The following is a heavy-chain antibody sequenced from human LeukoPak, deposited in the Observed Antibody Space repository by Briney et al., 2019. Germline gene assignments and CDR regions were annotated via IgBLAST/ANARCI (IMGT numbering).Heavy chain of an antibody. Sequence: ASVKVSCKASGYTFTSYDINWVRQATGQGLEWMGWMNPNSGNTGYAQKFQGRVTMTRNTSISTAYMELSRLRSDDTAVYYCARIMITFGGVTTGGAFDIWGQGTMVTVSS. CDR2: MNPNSGNT. V-gene: IGHV1-8*01. D-gene: IGHD3-16*01. CDR1: GYTFTSYD. CDR3: ARIMITFGGVTTGGAFDI. J-gene: IGHJ3*02.